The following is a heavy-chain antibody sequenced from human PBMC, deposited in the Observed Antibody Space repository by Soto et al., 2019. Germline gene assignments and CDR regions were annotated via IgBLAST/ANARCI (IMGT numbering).Heavy chain of an antibody. Sequence: SETLSLTCTFSCGSISSYYWSCILHPPGKRLEWIGYIYYSGSTNYNPSLKSPVTISVDTSKNQFSLKLSSVTAADTAVYYCARDKRYCTNGVYYTGFDYWGQGTPVTVSS. CDR2: IYYSGST. J-gene: IGHJ4*02. CDR1: CGSISSYY. CDR3: ARDKRYCTNGVYYTGFDY. D-gene: IGHD2-8*01. V-gene: IGHV4-59*01.